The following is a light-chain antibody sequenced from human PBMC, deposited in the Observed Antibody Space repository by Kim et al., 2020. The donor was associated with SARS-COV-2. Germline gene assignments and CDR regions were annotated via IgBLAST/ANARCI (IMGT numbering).Light chain of an antibody. V-gene: IGKV3-20*01. CDR1: QSVSSSY. J-gene: IGKJ3*01. Sequence: WSPGERATLSCRASQSVSSSYLAWYQQKPGQAPRLLIYGASSRATGIPDRFSGSGSGTDFTLTISRLEPEDFAVYYCQQYGSSPLFGPGTKVDIK. CDR2: GAS. CDR3: QQYGSSPL.